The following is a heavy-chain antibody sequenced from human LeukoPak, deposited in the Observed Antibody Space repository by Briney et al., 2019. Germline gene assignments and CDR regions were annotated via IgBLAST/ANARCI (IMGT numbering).Heavy chain of an antibody. D-gene: IGHD3-3*01. CDR3: ARDTRAMDV. Sequence: PGGSLRLSCAASGFTFSSYGMHWVRQAPGKGLEWVAVIWYDGSNKYYADSVKGRFTISRDNSRNTLYLQMNSLRAEDTAVYYCARDTRAMDVWGKGTTVTVSS. V-gene: IGHV3-33*01. CDR1: GFTFSSYG. CDR2: IWYDGSNK. J-gene: IGHJ6*03.